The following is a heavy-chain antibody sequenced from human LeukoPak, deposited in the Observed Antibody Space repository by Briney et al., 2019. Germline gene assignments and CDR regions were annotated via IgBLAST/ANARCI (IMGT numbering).Heavy chain of an antibody. CDR1: VGSISSYY. Sequence: SQTLSLTCAVSVGSISSYYWSWIRQPAGKGLECIGRIYTSGSTNYNPSLKSRVTMSVDTSKNQFSLKLSSVTAADTAVYYCARGGGYGDYGYVDNWGQGTLVTVSS. CDR3: ARGGGYGDYGYVDN. V-gene: IGHV4-4*07. D-gene: IGHD4-17*01. CDR2: IYTSGST. J-gene: IGHJ4*02.